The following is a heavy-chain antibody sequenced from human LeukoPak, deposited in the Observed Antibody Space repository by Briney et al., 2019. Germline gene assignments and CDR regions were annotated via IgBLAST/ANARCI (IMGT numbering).Heavy chain of an antibody. V-gene: IGHV3-7*01. CDR1: GFTFSSYW. Sequence: PGGSLRLSCAASGFTFSSYWMSWVRQAPGKGLEWVANIKQDGSEKYYVDSMKGRFTISRDNAKNSLYLQMNSLRAEDTAVYYCARARAAAGTPFDYWGQGTLVTVSS. D-gene: IGHD6-13*01. J-gene: IGHJ4*02. CDR3: ARARAAAGTPFDY. CDR2: IKQDGSEK.